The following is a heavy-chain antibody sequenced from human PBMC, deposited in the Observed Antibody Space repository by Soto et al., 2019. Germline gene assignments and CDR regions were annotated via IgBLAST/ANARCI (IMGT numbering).Heavy chain of an antibody. Sequence: SETLSLTCTVSGGSISNYYWSWIRQPPGKGLEWIGYIYYRGSTSYNPSLKSRITISLDTSKNQFSLKLSSVTAADTAVYYCARGGPMTTVTPFDYWGQGTLVTVSS. CDR2: IYYRGST. CDR3: ARGGPMTTVTPFDY. CDR1: GGSISNYY. V-gene: IGHV4-59*01. J-gene: IGHJ4*02. D-gene: IGHD4-17*01.